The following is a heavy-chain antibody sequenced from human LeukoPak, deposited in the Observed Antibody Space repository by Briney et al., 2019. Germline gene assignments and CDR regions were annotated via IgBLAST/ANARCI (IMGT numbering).Heavy chain of an antibody. CDR3: ARPTRGLSSWYTA. D-gene: IGHD6-13*01. CDR1: GGSFSGYY. V-gene: IGHV4-34*01. Sequence: SETLSLTCAVYGGSFSGYYWSWIRQPPGKGLEWIGEINHSGSTNYNPSLKSRVTISVDTSKNQFSLKLSSVTAADTAVYCCARPTRGLSSWYTAWGQGTLVTVSS. CDR2: INHSGST. J-gene: IGHJ4*02.